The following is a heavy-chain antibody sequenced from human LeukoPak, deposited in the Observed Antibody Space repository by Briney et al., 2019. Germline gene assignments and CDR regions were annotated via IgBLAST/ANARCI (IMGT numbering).Heavy chain of an antibody. Sequence: SETLSLTCTVSGGSISSYYWSWIRQPPGKGLEWIGYIYYSGSTNYNPSLKSRVTISVDTSKNQFSLKLSPVTAADTAVYYCARGARDYDSSGYYYDYFDYWGQGTLVTVSS. D-gene: IGHD3-22*01. CDR2: IYYSGST. J-gene: IGHJ4*02. CDR3: ARGARDYDSSGYYYDYFDY. CDR1: GGSISSYY. V-gene: IGHV4-59*01.